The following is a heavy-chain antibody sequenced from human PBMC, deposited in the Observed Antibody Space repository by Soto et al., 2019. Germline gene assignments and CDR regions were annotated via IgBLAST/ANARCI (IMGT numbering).Heavy chain of an antibody. CDR2: ISGSGGST. V-gene: IGHV3-23*01. Sequence: GGSLRLSCAASGFTFSSYAMSWVRQAPGEGLEWVSAISGSGGSTYYADSVKGRFTISRDNSKNTLYLQMNSLRAEDTAVYYCAKENQDDFWSGYYTRRLDYMDVWGKGTTVTVSS. CDR1: GFTFSSYA. CDR3: AKENQDDFWSGYYTRRLDYMDV. J-gene: IGHJ6*03. D-gene: IGHD3-3*01.